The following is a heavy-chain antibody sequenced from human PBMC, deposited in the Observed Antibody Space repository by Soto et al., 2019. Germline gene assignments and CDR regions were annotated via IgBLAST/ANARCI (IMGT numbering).Heavy chain of an antibody. D-gene: IGHD3-10*01. CDR3: ARAWGVRGVTLYYYGMDV. CDR1: GYTFTSYG. Sequence: ASVKVSCKASGYTFTSYGISWVRQAPGQGLEWMGWISAYNGNTNYAQKLQGRVTMTTDTSTSTAYMKLRSLKSDDTAEYKSARAWGVRGVTLYYYGMDVWGQGTTVTVSS. CDR2: ISAYNGNT. J-gene: IGHJ6*02. V-gene: IGHV1-18*04.